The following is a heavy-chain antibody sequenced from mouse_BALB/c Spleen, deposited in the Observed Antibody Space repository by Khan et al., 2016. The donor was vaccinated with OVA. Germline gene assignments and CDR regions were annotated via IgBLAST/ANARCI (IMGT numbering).Heavy chain of an antibody. CDR3: ASEGNYYAPFAY. V-gene: IGHV14-3*02. D-gene: IGHD2-1*01. CDR1: GFNIKDTY. Sequence: VQLQQSGAELVKPGASVKLSCTASGFNIKDTYMHWVKQRPEQGLEWIGRIDPENGNTKYDPKFQGKATITADTSSNTAYLQLSSLTSEDTAVYYCASEGNYYAPFAYWGQGTLVTVSA. CDR2: IDPENGNT. J-gene: IGHJ3*01.